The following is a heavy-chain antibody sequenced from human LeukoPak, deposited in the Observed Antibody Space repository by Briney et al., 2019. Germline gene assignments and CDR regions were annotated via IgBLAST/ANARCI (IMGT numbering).Heavy chain of an antibody. CDR2: ISWNSGSI. D-gene: IGHD2-15*01. Sequence: GGSLRLSCAASGFTFDDYAMHWVRQAPGKGLEWVSGISWNSGSIGYADSVKGRFTISRDNAKNSLYLQMNSLRAEDTAVYYCARSPVVDYFDYWGQGTLVTVSS. CDR1: GFTFDDYA. CDR3: ARSPVVDYFDY. J-gene: IGHJ4*02. V-gene: IGHV3-9*01.